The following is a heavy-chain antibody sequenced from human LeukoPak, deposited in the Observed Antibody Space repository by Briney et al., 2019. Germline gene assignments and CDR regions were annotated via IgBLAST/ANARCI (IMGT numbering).Heavy chain of an antibody. CDR3: ARGGLSSSWYFYYYYYMDV. CDR2: IKQDGSEK. Sequence: GGSLRLSCAASGFTFSSYWMSWVRQAPGKGLEWVANIKQDGSEKYYVDSVKGRFTISRDNAKNSLYLQMNSLRAEDTAVYYCARGGLSSSWYFYYYYYMDVWGKGTTVTVSS. D-gene: IGHD6-13*01. V-gene: IGHV3-7*01. J-gene: IGHJ6*03. CDR1: GFTFSSYW.